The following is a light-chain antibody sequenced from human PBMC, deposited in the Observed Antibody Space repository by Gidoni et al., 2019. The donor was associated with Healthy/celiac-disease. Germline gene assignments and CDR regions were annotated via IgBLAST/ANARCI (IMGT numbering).Light chain of an antibody. Sequence: DIQMTQSPSSLSASVGYRVTITCRASQSISSYLNWYQQKPGKAPKLLIYAASSLQSGVPSRFSGSGSGTDFTLTSSSLQPEDFATYYCQQSYSTAWTFXPXTKVXIK. V-gene: IGKV1-39*01. J-gene: IGKJ1*01. CDR1: QSISSY. CDR3: QQSYSTAWT. CDR2: AAS.